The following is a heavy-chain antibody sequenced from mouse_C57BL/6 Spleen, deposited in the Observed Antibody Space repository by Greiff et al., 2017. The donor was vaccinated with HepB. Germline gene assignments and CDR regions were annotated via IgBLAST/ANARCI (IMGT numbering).Heavy chain of an antibody. D-gene: IGHD1-1*01. Sequence: VKLMESGAELVRPGTSVKVSCKASGYAFTNYLIEWVKQRPGQGLEWIGVINPGSGGTNYNEKFKGKATLTADKSSSTAYMQLSSLTSEDSAVYFCARSGYYGSSNFDYWGQGTTLTVSS. J-gene: IGHJ2*01. V-gene: IGHV1-54*01. CDR1: GYAFTNYL. CDR2: INPGSGGT. CDR3: ARSGYYGSSNFDY.